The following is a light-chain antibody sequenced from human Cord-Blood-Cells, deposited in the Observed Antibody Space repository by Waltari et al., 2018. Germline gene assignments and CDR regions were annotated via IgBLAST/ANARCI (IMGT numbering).Light chain of an antibody. CDR3: QQFNNYPIT. CDR2: DAS. J-gene: IGKJ5*01. Sequence: AIQLTQSPSSMSASVGDRVAITCRASQAISSALAWYQQKPGKAPKLLIYDASSLESGVPSRFSGSGSGTDFTLTISSLQPEDFATYYCQQFNNYPITFGQGTRLEIK. V-gene: IGKV1D-13*01. CDR1: QAISSA.